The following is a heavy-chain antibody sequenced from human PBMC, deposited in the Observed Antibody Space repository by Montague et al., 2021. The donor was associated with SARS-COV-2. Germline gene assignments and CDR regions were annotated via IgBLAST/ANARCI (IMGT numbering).Heavy chain of an antibody. CDR3: ARLGDGVVPSPILGVGPYYSYYYMDV. CDR1: GGSFSTYS. J-gene: IGHJ6*03. CDR2: IHHGGST. V-gene: IGHV4-34*01. Sequence: SETLSLTCAVHGGSFSTYSWNWIRQRQGKGLEWIGEIHHGGSTNYNPSLKSRVTISADTSKNQFSLKLTSVAAADTAVYYCARLGDGVVPSPILGVGPYYSYYYMDVWGKGTTVTVSS. D-gene: IGHD3-10*01.